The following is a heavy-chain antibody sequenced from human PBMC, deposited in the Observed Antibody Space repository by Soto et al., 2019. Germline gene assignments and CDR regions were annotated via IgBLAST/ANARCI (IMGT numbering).Heavy chain of an antibody. Sequence: SETLSLTCTVSGGSISSSSYYWGWIRQPPGKGLEWIGSIYYSGSTYYNPSLKSRVTISVDTSKNQFSLKLSSVTAADTAVYYCAMLPQVDTPYYYHYMDVWGKGTTVTVSS. V-gene: IGHV4-39*01. D-gene: IGHD5-18*01. CDR3: AMLPQVDTPYYYHYMDV. CDR2: IYYSGST. CDR1: GGSISSSSYY. J-gene: IGHJ6*03.